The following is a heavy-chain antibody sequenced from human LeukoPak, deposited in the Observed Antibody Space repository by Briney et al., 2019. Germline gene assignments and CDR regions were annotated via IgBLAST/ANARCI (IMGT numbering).Heavy chain of an antibody. V-gene: IGHV3-7*05. CDR1: GFTFSNYW. CDR2: IKQDGSEK. Sequence: GGSLILCCAASGFTFSNYWMSWVRQAPGKGLEWVANIKQDGSEKYYVDSVKGRFTISRDNAKNSLYLQMNSLRAEDTAVYYCAKDFSAHDYGVVTDAFDIWGQGTMVTVSS. CDR3: AKDFSAHDYGVVTDAFDI. J-gene: IGHJ3*02. D-gene: IGHD4-17*01.